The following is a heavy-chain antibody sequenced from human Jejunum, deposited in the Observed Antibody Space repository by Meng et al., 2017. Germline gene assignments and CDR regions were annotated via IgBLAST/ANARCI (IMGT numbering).Heavy chain of an antibody. J-gene: IGHJ4*02. D-gene: IGHD5-18*01. Sequence: QVQLVHSGAEVRKPGASFKVSCKASGYTFTRYDINWVRQATGQGLEWMGWVNPNSGQTGYARKFQGRVTMTRSTSITTAYMELSGLRSEDTAIYYCARRASDDYGYNYWGQGTLVTVSS. CDR1: GYTFTRYD. CDR2: VNPNSGQT. CDR3: ARRASDDYGYNY. V-gene: IGHV1-8*01.